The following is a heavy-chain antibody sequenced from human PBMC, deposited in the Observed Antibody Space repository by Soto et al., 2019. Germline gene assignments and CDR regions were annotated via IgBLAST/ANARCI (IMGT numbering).Heavy chain of an antibody. CDR3: TTDEGSGKGYYYGMDV. D-gene: IGHD3-10*01. CDR1: GVTFSNAW. V-gene: IGHV3-15*01. J-gene: IGHJ6*02. Sequence: EVQLVESGGGLVKPGGSLRLSCAASGVTFSNAWMSWVRQAPGKGLEWVGRIKSKSEGGTTNYAAPVKGRFTVSRDDSKNTVYLQMSSLKTEDTAVYYCTTDEGSGKGYYYGMDVWGQGTTVTVSS. CDR2: IKSKSEGGTT.